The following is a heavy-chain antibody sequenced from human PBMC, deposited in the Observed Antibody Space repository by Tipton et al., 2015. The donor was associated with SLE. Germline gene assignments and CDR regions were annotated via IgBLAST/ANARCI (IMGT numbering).Heavy chain of an antibody. CDR3: ARDLNWMVHFEEAFDI. Sequence: TLSLTCTVSGGSVSSSSKYWAWIRQPPGKGLEWIGSIYYTGTTTYYNSFLKSRVTMSVDTSKNQFSLRLTSVIAADTAVYYCARDLNWMVHFEEAFDIWGQGTMVTVSS. CDR1: GGSVSSSSKY. CDR2: IYYTGTTT. J-gene: IGHJ3*02. D-gene: IGHD3-10*01. V-gene: IGHV4-39*07.